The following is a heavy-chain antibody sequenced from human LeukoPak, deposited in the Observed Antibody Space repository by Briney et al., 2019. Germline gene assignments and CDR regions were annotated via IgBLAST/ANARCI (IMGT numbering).Heavy chain of an antibody. Sequence: SVKVSCKASGGTFSSYAISWVRQAPGQGLEWMGGIIPIFGTANYAQKFQGRVTITTDESTSTAYMELSSLRSEDTAVYYCARENSNYGIALSWTPSSSFQHWGQGTLVTVSS. D-gene: IGHD4-11*01. CDR2: IIPIFGTA. V-gene: IGHV1-69*05. J-gene: IGHJ1*01. CDR1: GGTFSSYA. CDR3: ARENSNYGIALSWTPSSSFQH.